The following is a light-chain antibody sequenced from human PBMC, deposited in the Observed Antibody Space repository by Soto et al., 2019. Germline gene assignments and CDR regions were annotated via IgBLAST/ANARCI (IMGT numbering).Light chain of an antibody. CDR1: QRVSSSY. Sequence: EIVLTQSPGTLSLSPGERATLSCRASQRVSSSYLAWYQQKPGQAPRLLIYVASSRASGIPDRFSGSGSGTDFALNISRLEPEDLEVYYCHQYGSSPYSFGQGTKLEIK. J-gene: IGKJ2*01. V-gene: IGKV3-20*01. CDR2: VAS. CDR3: HQYGSSPYS.